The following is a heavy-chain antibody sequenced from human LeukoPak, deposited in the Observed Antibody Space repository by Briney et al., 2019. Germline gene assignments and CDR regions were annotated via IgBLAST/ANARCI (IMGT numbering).Heavy chain of an antibody. V-gene: IGHV3-21*01. Sequence: PGGSLRLSCAASGFTFSSYSMNWVRQAPGKGLEWVSSISSGSSYIYYANSVKGRFTISRDNAKNSLYLQMNSLRAEDTAVYYCAVNDAFDIWGQGTMVTVSS. CDR2: ISSGSSYI. CDR1: GFTFSSYS. CDR3: AVNDAFDI. J-gene: IGHJ3*02.